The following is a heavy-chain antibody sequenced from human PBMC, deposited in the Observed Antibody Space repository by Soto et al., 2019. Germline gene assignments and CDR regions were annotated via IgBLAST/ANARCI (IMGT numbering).Heavy chain of an antibody. J-gene: IGHJ4*02. D-gene: IGHD5-18*01. CDR3: AKDGYTYGSADF. Sequence: QVQLVESGGGVVHPGRSLRLPWAASGSTFGNYAMHWVRQAPGKGLEWVALISSDGSNKYYADSVKGRFTISRDNSKNTLYLQMNSLRAEDTTVYYCAKDGYTYGSADFWGQGTLVTVSS. CDR1: GSTFGNYA. V-gene: IGHV3-30*18. CDR2: ISSDGSNK.